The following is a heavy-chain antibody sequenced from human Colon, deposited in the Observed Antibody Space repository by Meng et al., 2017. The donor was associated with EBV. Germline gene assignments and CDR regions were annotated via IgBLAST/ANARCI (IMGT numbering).Heavy chain of an antibody. Sequence: QLPLRAGGPGRGLPLATSASAFSFMGTSSSGSGHYWGRVRQPPGKGLRWISNIYYTGSIYYNPSLKSRVTISVDTSKNQFSLKVTSMTAADTAVYYCARDGPLLWGPGTLVTVSS. V-gene: IGHV4-39*07. CDR3: ARDGPLL. J-gene: IGHJ4*02. CDR1: GTSSSGSGHY. CDR2: IYYTGSI.